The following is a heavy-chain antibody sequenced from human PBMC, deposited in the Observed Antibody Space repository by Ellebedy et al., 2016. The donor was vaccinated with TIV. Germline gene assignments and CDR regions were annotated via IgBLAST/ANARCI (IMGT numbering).Heavy chain of an antibody. CDR1: GFTFSNYA. J-gene: IGHJ4*02. V-gene: IGHV3-23*01. D-gene: IGHD3-10*01. Sequence: PGGSLRLSCTASGFTFSNYAMSWVRQAPGKGLEWVSAISGSGDSTYYADSVKGRFTISRDNSKNTLYLQMNSLRAADTAIYYCARAFTDSRFSGAFDYWGQGALVSVSS. CDR2: ISGSGDST. CDR3: ARAFTDSRFSGAFDY.